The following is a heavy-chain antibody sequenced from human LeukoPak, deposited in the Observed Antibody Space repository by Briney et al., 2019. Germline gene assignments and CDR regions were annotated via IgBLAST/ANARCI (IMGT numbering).Heavy chain of an antibody. CDR2: ISAYNGNT. CDR1: GYTFTSYG. CDR3: ARYEYSGYDFRFGAFDI. Sequence: ASVKVSCKASGYTFTSYGISWVRQAPGQGLEWMGWISAYNGNTNYAQKLQGRVTMTTDTSTSTAYMELRSLRSDDTAAYYCARYEYSGYDFRFGAFDIWGQGTMVTVSS. J-gene: IGHJ3*02. D-gene: IGHD5-12*01. V-gene: IGHV1-18*01.